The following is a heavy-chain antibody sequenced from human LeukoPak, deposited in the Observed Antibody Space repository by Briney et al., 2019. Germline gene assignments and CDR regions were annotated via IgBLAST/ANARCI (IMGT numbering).Heavy chain of an antibody. CDR3: ARGRRIVVVPAAIAAGPFDY. J-gene: IGHJ4*02. CDR1: GGSFSGYY. D-gene: IGHD2-2*02. Sequence: PSETLSLTCAVYGGSFSGYYWSWVRQPPGKGREWIGEINHSGSTNYNPSLKSRVTISVDTSKNQFSLKLSSVTAADTAVYYCARGRRIVVVPAAIAAGPFDYWGQGTLVTVSS. V-gene: IGHV4-34*01. CDR2: INHSGST.